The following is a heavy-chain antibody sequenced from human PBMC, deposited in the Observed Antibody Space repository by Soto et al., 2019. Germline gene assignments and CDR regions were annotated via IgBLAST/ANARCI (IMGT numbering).Heavy chain of an antibody. CDR1: GGSISSYY. J-gene: IGHJ6*02. D-gene: IGHD1-26*01. Sequence: SETLTLTCTVSGGSISSYYWSWIRQPAGKGLEWIGSIYTSGSTNYNPSLKSRVTMSVDTSKNQFSLKLSSVTAADTAVYYCAREPVVGATVYYYAMDVWGQGTTVTVSS. CDR3: AREPVVGATVYYYAMDV. V-gene: IGHV4-4*07. CDR2: IYTSGST.